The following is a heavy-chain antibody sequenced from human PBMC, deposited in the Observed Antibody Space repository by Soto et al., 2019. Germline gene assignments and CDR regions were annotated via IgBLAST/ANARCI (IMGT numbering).Heavy chain of an antibody. J-gene: IGHJ6*02. Sequence: PGGSLRLSCAASGFTFSSYGMHWVRQASGKGLEWVGRIRSKANSYATAYAASVKGRFTISRDDSKNTAYLQMNSLKTEDTAVYYCTRAGMRPSFGMDVWGQGTTVTVSS. V-gene: IGHV3-73*01. CDR2: IRSKANSYAT. CDR3: TRAGMRPSFGMDV. CDR1: GFTFSSYG.